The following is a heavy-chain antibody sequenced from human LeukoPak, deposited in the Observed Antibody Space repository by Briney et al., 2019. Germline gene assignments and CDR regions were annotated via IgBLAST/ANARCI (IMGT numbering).Heavy chain of an antibody. CDR2: INHSGST. V-gene: IGHV4-34*01. CDR3: ASLRRRSSGYKKDYYYMDV. D-gene: IGHD3-22*01. J-gene: IGHJ6*03. CDR1: GGSFSGYY. Sequence: SETLSLTCAVYGGSFSGYYWSWIHQPPGKGLEWSGEINHSGSTNYNPSLKSRVTISVDTSKNQFSLKLSSVTAADTAVCYCASLRRRSSGYKKDYYYMDVRGKGTTVTVSS.